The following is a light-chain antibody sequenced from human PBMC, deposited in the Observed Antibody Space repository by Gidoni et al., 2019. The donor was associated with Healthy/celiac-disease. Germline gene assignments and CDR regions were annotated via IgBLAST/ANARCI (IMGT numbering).Light chain of an antibody. J-gene: IGKJ1*01. V-gene: IGKV3-20*01. CDR2: GAS. CDR3: QQYGSSPWT. CDR1: RSVSSNY. Sequence: DIVLTQSPGTLSLSPGERATLSCRASRSVSSNYLAWYQQKPGQAPRLLIYGASSRATGIPDRFSGSGSGTDFTLTISRLEPEDFAVYYCQQYGSSPWTFGQGTKVEIK.